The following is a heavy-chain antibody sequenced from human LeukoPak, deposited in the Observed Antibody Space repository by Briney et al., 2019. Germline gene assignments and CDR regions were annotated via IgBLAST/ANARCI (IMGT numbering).Heavy chain of an antibody. D-gene: IGHD5-12*01. J-gene: IGHJ4*02. V-gene: IGHV1-69*04. CDR2: ISPILSIA. Sequence: SVKVSCKASGGTFTSYAISWVRQAPGQGREWMGRISPILSIANYAQKFQCRVTITADKSTSTAYMELSSLRSEDTAVYYCATTRYSGYVHDYWGQGTLVTVSS. CDR3: ATTRYSGYVHDY. CDR1: GGTFTSYA.